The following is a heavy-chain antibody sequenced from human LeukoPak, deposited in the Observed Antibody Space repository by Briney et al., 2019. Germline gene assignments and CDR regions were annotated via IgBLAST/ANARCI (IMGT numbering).Heavy chain of an antibody. J-gene: IGHJ4*02. CDR1: GGSISSGDYY. CDR3: ARGPYGSGSYY. CDR2: VYYSGTT. D-gene: IGHD3-10*01. Sequence: PSQTLSLTCTVSGGSISSGDYYWSWIRQPPGKGLEWIGYVYYSGTTYYNPSLKSRVTISVDTSKNQFSLKLTSVTAADTAVYFCARGPYGSGSYYWGQGTLVTVSS. V-gene: IGHV4-30-4*01.